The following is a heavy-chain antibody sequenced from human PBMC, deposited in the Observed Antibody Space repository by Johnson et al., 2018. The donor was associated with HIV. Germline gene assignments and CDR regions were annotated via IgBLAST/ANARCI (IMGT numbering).Heavy chain of an antibody. CDR3: AKDRAFDI. CDR2: ISYDGSNK. CDR1: GFTFSSYA. J-gene: IGHJ3*02. V-gene: IGHV3-30*04. Sequence: QVQLVESGGGVVQPGRSLRLSCAASGFTFSSYAMHWVRQAPGKGLEWVAVISYDGSNKYYADSVKGRFTISRDNSKNTLYLQMNSLRAEDTAVYYCAKDRAFDIWGQGTMVTVYS.